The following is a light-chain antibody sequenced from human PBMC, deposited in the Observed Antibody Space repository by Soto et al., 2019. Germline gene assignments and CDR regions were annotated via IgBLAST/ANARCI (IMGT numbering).Light chain of an antibody. CDR1: QSVKNN. V-gene: IGKV3-15*01. Sequence: EIVMTQSPATVSVSPGERANLSCRASQSVKNNLAWYQQKPDQAPRLLIFGASTRATGIPARFSGSGSGTDFPLTISSLQSEDFALYYCQQYDNWPLWTFGQGTKVDVK. CDR3: QQYDNWPLWT. CDR2: GAS. J-gene: IGKJ1*01.